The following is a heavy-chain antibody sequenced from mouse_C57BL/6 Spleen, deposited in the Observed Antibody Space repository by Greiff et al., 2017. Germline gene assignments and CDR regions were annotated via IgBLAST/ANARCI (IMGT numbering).Heavy chain of an antibody. CDR1: GYSFTGYY. Sequence: DVQLQQSGPELVKPGASVKISCKASGYSFTGYYMNWVKQSPEKSLEWIGEINPSTGGTTYNQKFKAKATLTVDKSSSTAYSQLKSLTSEDSAVYYCARPSYYGNYETWFAYWGQGTLVTVSA. J-gene: IGHJ3*01. D-gene: IGHD2-10*01. CDR3: ARPSYYGNYETWFAY. CDR2: INPSTGGT. V-gene: IGHV1-42*01.